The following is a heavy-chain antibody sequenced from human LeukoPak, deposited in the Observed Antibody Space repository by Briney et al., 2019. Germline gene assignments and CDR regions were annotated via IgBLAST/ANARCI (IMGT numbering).Heavy chain of an antibody. Sequence: GSSVKVSCKASGGTFSSYAISWVRQAPGQGLEWMGGIIPIFGTANYAQKFQGRVTITTDESTSTAYMELSSLRSEDTAAYYCARAPTTWFGELQPDYWGQGTLVTVSS. CDR2: IIPIFGTA. D-gene: IGHD3-10*01. CDR3: ARAPTTWFGELQPDY. V-gene: IGHV1-69*05. CDR1: GGTFSSYA. J-gene: IGHJ4*02.